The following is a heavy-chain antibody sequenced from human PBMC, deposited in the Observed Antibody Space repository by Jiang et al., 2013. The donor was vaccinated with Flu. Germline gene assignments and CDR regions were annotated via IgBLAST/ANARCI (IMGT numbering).Heavy chain of an antibody. V-gene: IGHV4-39*07. CDR3: ARAEKXSGFELPYFVY. CDR1: GGSITSSDYY. CDR2: IYYSGGT. D-gene: IGHD5-12*01. Sequence: GPGLVKPSETLSLTCTVSGGSITSSDYYWVWIRQPPGKGLEWIGSIYYSGGTYYNPSLKSRVTLSVDTSKNHFSLKLRFVTAADTAVYYCARAEKXSGFELPYFVYWGQGILVTVSS. J-gene: IGHJ4*02.